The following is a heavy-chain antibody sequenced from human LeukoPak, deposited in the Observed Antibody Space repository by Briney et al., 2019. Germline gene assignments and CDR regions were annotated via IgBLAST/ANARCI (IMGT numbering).Heavy chain of an antibody. J-gene: IGHJ5*02. CDR3: ARFTPQGYGWGGYNRFDP. CDR1: GASISSGSYY. Sequence: SETLSLTCTVSGASISSGSYYWSWIRQPPGKGLEWIGYIYHSGSTNYSPSLKSRVTISVDTSKNQFSLNLTSVTAADTAVYYCARFTPQGYGWGGYNRFDPWGQGTLVTVSS. CDR2: IYHSGST. V-gene: IGHV4-61*01. D-gene: IGHD3-16*01.